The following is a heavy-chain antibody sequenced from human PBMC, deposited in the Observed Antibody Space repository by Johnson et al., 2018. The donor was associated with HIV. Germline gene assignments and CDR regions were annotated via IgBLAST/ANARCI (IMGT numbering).Heavy chain of an antibody. CDR3: ASQIVVVTADDAFDI. J-gene: IGHJ3*02. CDR2: ISYDGSNK. CDR1: GFTFSSYW. V-gene: IGHV3-30*03. Sequence: QVQLVESGGGLVQPGGSLRLSCAASGFTFSSYWMHWVRQAPGKGLEWVAVISYDGSNKYYADSVKGRFTISRDNAKNSLYLQMNSLRAEDTAVYYCASQIVVVTADDAFDIWGQGTMVTVSS. D-gene: IGHD2-21*02.